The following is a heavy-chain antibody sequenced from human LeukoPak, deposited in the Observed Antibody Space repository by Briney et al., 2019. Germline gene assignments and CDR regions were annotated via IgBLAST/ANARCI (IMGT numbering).Heavy chain of an antibody. CDR3: AATTYYFDY. CDR2: VNYSGST. CDR1: GGSVGTYY. Sequence: SETLSLTCTVSGGSVGTYYWSWIRQPPGKGLEWIGSVNYSGSTNYNPSLKSRVTLSVDTSKNQFSLKLSSVTAADTAVYYCAATTYYFDYWGQGTLVTVSS. V-gene: IGHV4-59*02. D-gene: IGHD1-7*01. J-gene: IGHJ4*02.